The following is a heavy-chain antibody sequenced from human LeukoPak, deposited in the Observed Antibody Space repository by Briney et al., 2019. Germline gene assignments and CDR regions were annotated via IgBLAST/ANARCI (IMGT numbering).Heavy chain of an antibody. CDR3: ARDQRMITFGGVIVSFDY. Sequence: PGRSLRLSCAASGFTFSSYAVHWVRQAPGKGLEGVAVISYDGSNKYYADSVKGRFTISRDNSKNTLYLQMNSLRAEDTAVYYCARDQRMITFGGVIVSFDYWGQGTLVTVSS. CDR1: GFTFSSYA. V-gene: IGHV3-30*04. D-gene: IGHD3-16*02. CDR2: ISYDGSNK. J-gene: IGHJ4*02.